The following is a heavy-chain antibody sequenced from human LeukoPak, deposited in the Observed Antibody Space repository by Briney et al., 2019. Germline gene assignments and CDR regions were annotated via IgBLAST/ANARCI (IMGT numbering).Heavy chain of an antibody. D-gene: IGHD2-2*01. V-gene: IGHV3-23*01. CDR3: AKDLVPAATPNWFDP. Sequence: PGGSLRLYCAASGFTFSSYAMSWVRQAPGKGLEWVSAISGSGGSTYYADSVKGRFTISRDNSKNTLYLQMNSLRAEDTAVYYCAKDLVPAATPNWFDPWGQGTLVTVSS. CDR2: ISGSGGST. CDR1: GFTFSSYA. J-gene: IGHJ5*02.